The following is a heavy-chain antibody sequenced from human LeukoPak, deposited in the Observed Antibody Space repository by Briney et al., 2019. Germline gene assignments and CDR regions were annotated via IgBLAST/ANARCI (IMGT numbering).Heavy chain of an antibody. V-gene: IGHV4-61*05. J-gene: IGHJ4*02. D-gene: IGHD3-10*01. CDR3: ARSAMVRGVIIVDY. Sequence: SETLSLTCTVSNDSISSSPYYWGWIRQPPGKGLEWIGYIYYSGSTNYNPSLKSRVTISVDTSKNQFSLKLSSVTAADTAVYYCARSAMVRGVIIVDYWGQGTLVTVSS. CDR1: NDSISSSPYY. CDR2: IYYSGST.